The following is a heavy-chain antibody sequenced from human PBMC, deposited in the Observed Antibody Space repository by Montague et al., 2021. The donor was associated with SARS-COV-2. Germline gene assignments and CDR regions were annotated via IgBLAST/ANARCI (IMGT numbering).Heavy chain of an antibody. Sequence: CAISGDSVSSNTVAWNWFRQSPSRGLEWLGRTYYRSKWYNDYAVSMQSRVTINPDTSKNQFSLHVNSVTPEDAAVYYCARDSEYSIDYWGQGAPGHRLL. D-gene: IGHD6-6*01. CDR3: ARDSEYSIDY. J-gene: IGHJ4*02. V-gene: IGHV6-1*01. CDR1: GDSVSSNTVA. CDR2: TYYRSKWYN.